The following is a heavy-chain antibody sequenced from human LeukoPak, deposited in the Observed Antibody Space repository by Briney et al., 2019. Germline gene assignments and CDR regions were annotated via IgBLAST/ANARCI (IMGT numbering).Heavy chain of an antibody. CDR2: INHSGST. D-gene: IGHD2-2*01. V-gene: IGHV4-34*01. CDR3: ARRGGYCSSTSCLRPRYNWFDP. CDR1: GGSFSGYY. J-gene: IGHJ5*02. Sequence: PSETLSLTCAVYGGSFSGYYWSWIRQPPGKGLEWIEEINHSGSTNYNPSLKSRVTISVDTSKNQFSLKLSSVTAADTAVYYCARRGGYCSSTSCLRPRYNWFDPWGQGTLVTVSS.